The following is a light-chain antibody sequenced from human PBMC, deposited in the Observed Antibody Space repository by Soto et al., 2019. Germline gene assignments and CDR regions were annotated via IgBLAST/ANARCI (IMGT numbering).Light chain of an antibody. V-gene: IGKV1-9*01. CDR1: QDISSY. J-gene: IGKJ1*01. CDR2: AAS. Sequence: DIQLTQSPSFLSASVGDRVTMTCRASQDISSYLAWYQQRPGKGPRFLTHAASTLQSGLPSRFSATGSGTTFNPTISSLQPEDIATYYCQPLNSFTRTFGHGTKVEV. CDR3: QPLNSFTRT.